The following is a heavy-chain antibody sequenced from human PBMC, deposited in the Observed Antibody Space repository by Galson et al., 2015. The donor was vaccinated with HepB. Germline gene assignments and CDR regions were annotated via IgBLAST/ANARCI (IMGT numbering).Heavy chain of an antibody. CDR3: GRQTHHQNPMDV. D-gene: IGHD1-14*01. Sequence: SETLSLTCTVSGGSISDHYWSWIRQSPGKGLEWIGYIYYSDTWTTNYNPSLRSRVTISFDTSNNQFSLELSSVTAADTAMYYCGRQTHHQNPMDVWGQGTTVTVS. CDR1: GGSISDHY. J-gene: IGHJ6*02. V-gene: IGHV4-59*08. CDR2: IYYSDTWTT.